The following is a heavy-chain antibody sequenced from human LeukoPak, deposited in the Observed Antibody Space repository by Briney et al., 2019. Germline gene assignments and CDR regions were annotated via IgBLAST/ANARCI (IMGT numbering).Heavy chain of an antibody. CDR3: ARVADVVNWFDP. V-gene: IGHV5-51*01. D-gene: IGHD2-21*01. CDR2: IYPADSET. J-gene: IGHJ5*02. Sequence: GESLRISCQASGYSFNTFWIGWVRQIPGQGLEWMGAIYPADSETRYSPSFQGQVTISADKSIKTTYLQWRSLKASDTGIYYCARVADVVNWFDPWGQGTLVTVSS. CDR1: GYSFNTFW.